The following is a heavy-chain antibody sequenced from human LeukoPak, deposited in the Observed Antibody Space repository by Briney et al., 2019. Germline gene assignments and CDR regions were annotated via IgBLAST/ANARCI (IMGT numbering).Heavy chain of an antibody. V-gene: IGHV4-59*01. CDR3: AREGTTVTHFDY. CDR1: GGSISGYY. D-gene: IGHD4-11*01. CDR2: IYSSGST. J-gene: IGHJ4*02. Sequence: SETLSLTCTVSGGSISGYYWSWIRHPPGKGLEWIGYIYSSGSTNYNPSLKSRVTISIDTSKNQFSLKLSSVTAADTAVYYCAREGTTVTHFDYWGQGTLVTVSS.